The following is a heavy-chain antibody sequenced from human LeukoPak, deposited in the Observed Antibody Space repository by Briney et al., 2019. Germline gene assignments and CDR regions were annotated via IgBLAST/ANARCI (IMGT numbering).Heavy chain of an antibody. Sequence: SVKVSCKASGYTFTSFGISWVRQAPGQGLEWMGGIIPIFGTANYAQKFQGRVTITADESTSTAYMELSSLRSEDTAVYYCARVSGYKFLHFDYWGQGTLVTVSS. J-gene: IGHJ4*02. CDR1: GYTFTSFG. CDR3: ARVSGYKFLHFDY. CDR2: IIPIFGTA. V-gene: IGHV1-69*13. D-gene: IGHD5-12*01.